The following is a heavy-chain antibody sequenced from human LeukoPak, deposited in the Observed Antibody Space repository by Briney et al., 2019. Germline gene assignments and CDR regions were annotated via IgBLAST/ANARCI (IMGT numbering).Heavy chain of an antibody. Sequence: SVKVSCKASGGTFSSYTISWVRQAPGQGLEWMGRIIPILGIANYAQKFQGRVTITADKSTSTDYMELSSLRSEDTAVYYCASPRALYCSSTSCQTANGAFDIWGQGTMVTVSS. V-gene: IGHV1-69*02. J-gene: IGHJ3*02. CDR2: IIPILGIA. D-gene: IGHD2-2*01. CDR3: ASPRALYCSSTSCQTANGAFDI. CDR1: GGTFSSYT.